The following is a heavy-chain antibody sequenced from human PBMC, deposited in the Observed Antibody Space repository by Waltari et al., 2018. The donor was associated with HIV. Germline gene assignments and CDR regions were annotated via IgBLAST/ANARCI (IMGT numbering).Heavy chain of an antibody. Sequence: EVQLVESGGGLVKPGESLRVSCAASGFDCTKYWMSWFRQAPEKGLEWVGRIKSKQSGGTVDYAAPVKGRFTISRDDSKNMMYLQMDSLESEDTAVYYCTTGSSGAEDYWGQGTLVTVSS. D-gene: IGHD3-22*01. CDR3: TTGSSGAEDY. CDR2: IKSKQSGGTV. V-gene: IGHV3-15*01. J-gene: IGHJ4*02. CDR1: GFDCTKYW.